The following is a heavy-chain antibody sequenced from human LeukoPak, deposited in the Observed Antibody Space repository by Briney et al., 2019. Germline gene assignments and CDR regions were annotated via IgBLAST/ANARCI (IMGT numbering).Heavy chain of an antibody. CDR2: ISGSGGNT. Sequence: GGSRRLSCAASGFTSSGYAMSWVRQAPGKGLEWISAISGSGGNTYYADSVKGRFTISRDNSKNTLYVQMNSLRAEDTAVYYCAKGADYYYYYGMDVWGQGTTVTVSS. V-gene: IGHV3-23*01. CDR1: GFTSSGYA. CDR3: AKGADYYYYYGMDV. J-gene: IGHJ6*02. D-gene: IGHD6-25*01.